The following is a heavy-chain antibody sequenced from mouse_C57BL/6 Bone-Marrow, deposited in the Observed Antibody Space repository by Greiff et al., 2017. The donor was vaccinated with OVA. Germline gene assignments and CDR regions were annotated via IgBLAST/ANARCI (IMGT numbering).Heavy chain of an antibody. CDR3: AREFHYAMDY. Sequence: EVKLVESGPGLVKPSQSLSLTCSVTGYSITSGYYWNWIRQFPGNKLEWMGYISYDGSNNYNPSLKNRISITRDTSKNQFFLKLNSVTTEDTATYYCAREFHYAMDYWGQGTSVTVSS. V-gene: IGHV3-6*01. CDR1: GYSITSGYY. J-gene: IGHJ4*01. CDR2: ISYDGSN.